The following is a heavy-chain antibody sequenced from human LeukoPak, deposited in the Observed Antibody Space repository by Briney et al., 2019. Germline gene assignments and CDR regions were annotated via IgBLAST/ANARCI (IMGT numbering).Heavy chain of an antibody. CDR3: AADPDYDILTGYKN. D-gene: IGHD3-9*01. CDR2: IVVGSGNT. J-gene: IGHJ4*02. V-gene: IGHV1-58*02. Sequence: ASVKVSCKASGFTFTSSAMQWGRQARGQRLEWIGWIVVGSGNTNYAQKFQERVTITRDMSTSTAYMELSSLRSEDTAVYYCAADPDYDILTGYKNWGQGTLVTVSS. CDR1: GFTFTSSA.